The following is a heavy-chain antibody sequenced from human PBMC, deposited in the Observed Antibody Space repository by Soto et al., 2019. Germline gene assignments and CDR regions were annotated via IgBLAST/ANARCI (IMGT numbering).Heavy chain of an antibody. CDR1: GFTFSSYA. J-gene: IGHJ4*02. V-gene: IGHV3-64*01. Sequence: PGGSLRLSCAASGFTFSSYAMHWVRQAPGKGLEYVSAISSNGGSTYYANSVKDRFTISRDNSKNTLYNQMGSLRAEDMAVYYCARDMGGYSGYVLDYWGQGTLVTVSS. D-gene: IGHD5-12*01. CDR3: ARDMGGYSGYVLDY. CDR2: ISSNGGST.